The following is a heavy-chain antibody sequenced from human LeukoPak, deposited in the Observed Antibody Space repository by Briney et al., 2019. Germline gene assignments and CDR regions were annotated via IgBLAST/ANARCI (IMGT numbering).Heavy chain of an antibody. J-gene: IGHJ5*02. V-gene: IGHV4-34*01. CDR1: GGSISSYY. D-gene: IGHD1-14*01. CDR2: INHSGST. Sequence: SETLSLSCTVSGGSISSYYWSWIRQPPGKGLEWIGEINHSGSTNYNPSLKSRVTISVDTSKNQFSLKLSSVTAADTAVYYCARGGYRIDPWGQGTLVTVSS. CDR3: ARGGYRIDP.